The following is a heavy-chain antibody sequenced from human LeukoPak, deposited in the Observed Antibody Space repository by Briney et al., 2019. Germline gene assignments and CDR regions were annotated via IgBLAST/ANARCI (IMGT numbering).Heavy chain of an antibody. J-gene: IGHJ3*01. Sequence: SETLSLTCTVSGGSITTYYWSWIRQPAGKGLEWIGRVSTSGKTNYNPSLRSRLTMSAGTSKKQFSLILNSVTAADTAVYYCAVGRPRNATRLDDGYDFWGQGTMVTVSS. V-gene: IGHV4-4*07. CDR1: GGSITTYY. CDR2: VSTSGKT. D-gene: IGHD1-1*01. CDR3: AVGRPRNATRLDDGYDF.